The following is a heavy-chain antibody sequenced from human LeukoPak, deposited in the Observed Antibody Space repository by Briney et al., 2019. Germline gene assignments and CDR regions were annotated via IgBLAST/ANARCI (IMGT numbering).Heavy chain of an antibody. V-gene: IGHV3-33*08. CDR2: IWNDGSNK. J-gene: IGHJ4*02. D-gene: IGHD3-10*01. CDR3: ARASGPFDY. Sequence: GGSLRLSCAASGFTFSSYSMHWVRQAPGKGLEWVAVIWNDGSNKYYADSVKGRFTISRDNSKNTLYLQMNSLRAEDTAVYSRARASGPFDYWGQGTLVTVSS. CDR1: GFTFSSYS.